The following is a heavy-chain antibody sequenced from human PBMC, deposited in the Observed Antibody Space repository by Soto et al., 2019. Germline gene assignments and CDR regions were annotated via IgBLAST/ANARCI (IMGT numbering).Heavy chain of an antibody. CDR2: IYYSGST. V-gene: IGHV4-59*01. CDR3: ARLGHVYYYDSSGYREYGPH. D-gene: IGHD3-22*01. CDR1: GGSISSYY. Sequence: SETLSLTCTVSGGSISSYYWSWIRQPPGKGLEWIGYIYYSGSTNYNPSLKSRVTISVDTSKNQFSLKLSSVTAADTAVYYCARLGHVYYYDSSGYREYGPHWGQGTLVTVS. J-gene: IGHJ1*01.